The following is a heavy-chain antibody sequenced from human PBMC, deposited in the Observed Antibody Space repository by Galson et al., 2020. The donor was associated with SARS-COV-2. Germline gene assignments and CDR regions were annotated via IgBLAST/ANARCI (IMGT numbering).Heavy chain of an antibody. CDR1: GYTLTELS. V-gene: IGHV1-24*01. D-gene: IGHD6-19*01. Sequence: ASVKVSCKVSGYTLTELSMHWVRQAPGKGLEWMGGFDPEDGETIYAQKFQGRVTMTEDTSTDTANMELNSLRAEDTAVYYCARDMAVAGAADYYYYYGMDVWGQGTTVTVSS. CDR2: FDPEDGET. J-gene: IGHJ6*02. CDR3: ARDMAVAGAADYYYYYGMDV.